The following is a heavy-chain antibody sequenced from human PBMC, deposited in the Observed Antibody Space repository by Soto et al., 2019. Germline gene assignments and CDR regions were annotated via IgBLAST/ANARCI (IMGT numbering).Heavy chain of an antibody. CDR2: IIPIFGTA. CDR3: AASHAAPNNWFDP. V-gene: IGHV1-69*12. Sequence: HVQLVQSWAEVKKPGSSVKVSCQASGGTFSSYAISWVRQAPGQGLEWMGGIIPIFGTANYAQKFQGRVTITADESTSTAYMELSSLRSEDTAVYYFAASHAAPNNWFDPWGQGTLVTVSS. J-gene: IGHJ5*02. D-gene: IGHD6-13*01. CDR1: GGTFSSYA.